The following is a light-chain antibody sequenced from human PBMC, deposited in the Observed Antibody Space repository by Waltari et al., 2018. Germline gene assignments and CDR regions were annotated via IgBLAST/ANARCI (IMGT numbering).Light chain of an antibody. J-gene: IGLJ1*01. Sequence: SYELTQPPSVSVAPGQTARITCDGAKIGSKTVHWYQHKPGQAPLLVVYDDGDRPSGIPERFSGSNSGNTAALTISRVDAGDEAEYYCQVWDSGSNHYVFGTVTKVTVL. CDR2: DDG. CDR1: KIGSKT. V-gene: IGLV3-21*02. CDR3: QVWDSGSNHYV.